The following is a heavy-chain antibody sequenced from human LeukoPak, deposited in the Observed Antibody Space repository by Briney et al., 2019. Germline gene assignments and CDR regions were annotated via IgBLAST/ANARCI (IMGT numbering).Heavy chain of an antibody. CDR1: GGSISSGSYY. D-gene: IGHD2-2*01. Sequence: SSETLSLTCTVSGGSISSGSYYWSWIRQPAGKGLEWIGRIYTSGSTNYNPSLKSRVTISVDTSKNQFSLKLSSVTAADTAVYYCAREYCSSTSCYVGRFGIQGFDPWGQGTLVTVSS. CDR3: AREYCSSTSCYVGRFGIQGFDP. V-gene: IGHV4-61*02. CDR2: IYTSGST. J-gene: IGHJ5*02.